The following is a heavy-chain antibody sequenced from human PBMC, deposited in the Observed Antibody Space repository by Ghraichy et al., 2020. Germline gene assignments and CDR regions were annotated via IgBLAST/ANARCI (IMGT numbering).Heavy chain of an antibody. V-gene: IGHV3-66*02. CDR3: ARDNSGPAY. J-gene: IGHJ4*02. CDR2: IYRGGGT. D-gene: IGHD6-19*01. Sequence: ETLSLTCAASGFTVSSNYMSWVRQAPGKGLEWVSVIYRGGGTYYADSVKGRFTISRDNSKNTLYLQMNSLRTDDTAMYFCARDNSGPAYWGQGTLVTVSS. CDR1: GFTVSSNY.